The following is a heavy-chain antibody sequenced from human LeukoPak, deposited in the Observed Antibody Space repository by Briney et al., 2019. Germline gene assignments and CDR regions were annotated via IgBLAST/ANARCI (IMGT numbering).Heavy chain of an antibody. CDR1: GYTFTSYG. CDR2: ISAYNGNT. J-gene: IGHJ4*02. V-gene: IGHV1-18*01. CDR3: AREARGYSYGYQGSGQFDY. Sequence: ASVKVSCKASGYTFTSYGISWVRQAPGQGLEWMGWISAYNGNTNYAQKLQGRVTMTTDTSTSTAYMELRSLRSDDTAVYYCAREARGYSYGYQGSGQFDYWGQGTLVTVSS. D-gene: IGHD5-18*01.